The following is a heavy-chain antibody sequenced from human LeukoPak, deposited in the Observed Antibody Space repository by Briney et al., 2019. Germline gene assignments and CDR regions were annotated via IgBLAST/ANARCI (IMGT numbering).Heavy chain of an antibody. CDR2: INPNSGGT. CDR3: AREDTTYYHDTSGYGYGAFDM. J-gene: IGHJ3*02. CDR1: GYTFTGYY. D-gene: IGHD3-22*01. Sequence: ASVKVSCKASGYTFTGYYMHWVRQAPGQGLEWMGWINPNSGGTNYAQKYQGRVTMTTDTSISTGYMELRRLRSDDMAVYYCAREDTTYYHDTSGYGYGAFDMWGQGTMVTVSS. V-gene: IGHV1-2*02.